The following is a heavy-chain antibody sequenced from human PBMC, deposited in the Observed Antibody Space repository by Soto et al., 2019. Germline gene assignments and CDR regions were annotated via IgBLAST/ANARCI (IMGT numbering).Heavy chain of an antibody. Sequence: GGSLRLSCAASGFTFSSYSMNWVRQAPGKGLEWVSSISSSSSYIYYADSVKGRFTISRDNAKNSLYLQMDSLKVKDTAMYSTVIVVLSADYYYGMDVWGQGTTVTVSS. CDR2: ISSSSSYI. J-gene: IGHJ6*02. CDR3: VIVVLSADYYYGMDV. D-gene: IGHD1-26*01. CDR1: GFTFSSYS. V-gene: IGHV3-21*04.